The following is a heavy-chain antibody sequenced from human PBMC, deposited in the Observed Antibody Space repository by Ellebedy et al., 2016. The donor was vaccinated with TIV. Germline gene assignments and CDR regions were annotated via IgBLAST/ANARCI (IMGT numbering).Heavy chain of an antibody. D-gene: IGHD1-26*01. J-gene: IGHJ6*03. CDR1: GGTFSSYA. CDR2: IIPIFGTA. V-gene: IGHV1-69*13. Sequence: SVKVSXXASGGTFSSYAISWVRQAPGQGLEWMGGIIPIFGTANYAQKFQGRVTITADESTSTAYMELSSLRSEDTAVYYCARVLDSGSYTAGYYYMDVWGKGTTVTVSS. CDR3: ARVLDSGSYTAGYYYMDV.